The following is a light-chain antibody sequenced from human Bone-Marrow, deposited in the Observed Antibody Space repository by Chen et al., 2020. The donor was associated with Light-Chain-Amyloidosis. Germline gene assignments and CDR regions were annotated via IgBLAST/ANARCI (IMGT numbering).Light chain of an antibody. CDR1: DLPTEY. CDR2: RDT. V-gene: IGLV3-25*03. CDR3: QSADSRGTDEVI. Sequence: SYELTQTPSVSVSPGETARITCSGDDLPTEYAYWYQQKPGQAPVLVIHRDTERPSGIAERFSGSSSGTTATLTISGVQAEDEADYHCQSADSRGTDEVICGGGTKLTVL. J-gene: IGLJ2*01.